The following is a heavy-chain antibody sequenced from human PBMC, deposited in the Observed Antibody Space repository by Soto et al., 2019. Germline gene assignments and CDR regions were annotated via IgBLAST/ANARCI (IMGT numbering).Heavy chain of an antibody. Sequence: ASVKVSCKASGGTFSSYAISWVRQAPGQGLEWMGGIIPIFGTANYAQKFQGRVTITADESTSTAYMELSSLRSEDTAVYYCARDRSSYYGSGKGMDVWGQGTTVTVSS. CDR2: IIPIFGTA. J-gene: IGHJ6*02. V-gene: IGHV1-69*13. CDR3: ARDRSSYYGSGKGMDV. D-gene: IGHD3-10*01. CDR1: GGTFSSYA.